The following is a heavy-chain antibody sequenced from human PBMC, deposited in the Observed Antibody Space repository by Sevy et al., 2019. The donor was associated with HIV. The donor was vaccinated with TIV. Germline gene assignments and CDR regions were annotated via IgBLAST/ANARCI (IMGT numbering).Heavy chain of an antibody. CDR1: GGSFSGYY. J-gene: IGHJ6*02. CDR2: INHTGST. D-gene: IGHD3-22*01. V-gene: IGHV4-34*01. CDR3: AGFPVPPNITMIVVVTPYGLDV. Sequence: SETLSLTCAVYGGSFSGYYWSWIRQPPGKGLEWIGEINHTGSTNSNPSLKSRVTISVDTSKNQFSLKLSSVTAADTAVYYCAGFPVPPNITMIVVVTPYGLDVWGQGTTVTVSS.